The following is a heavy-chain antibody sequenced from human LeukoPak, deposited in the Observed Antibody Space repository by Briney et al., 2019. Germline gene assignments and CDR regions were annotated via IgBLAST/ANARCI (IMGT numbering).Heavy chain of an antibody. CDR3: ARDYKGLSEY. V-gene: IGHV3-21*01. J-gene: IGHJ4*02. Sequence: GGSLRLSCATSGFTFSTYSMNWVRQAPGKGLEWVSSISSDSNYIYYADSVKGRFTISRDNAKDSLYLHMNTLRAEDTAVYYCARDYKGLSEYWGQGTLVTVSS. D-gene: IGHD1-1*01. CDR1: GFTFSTYS. CDR2: ISSDSNYI.